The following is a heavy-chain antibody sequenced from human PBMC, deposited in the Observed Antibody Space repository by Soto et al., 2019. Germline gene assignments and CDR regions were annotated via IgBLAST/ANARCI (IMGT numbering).Heavy chain of an antibody. D-gene: IGHD2-21*01. CDR3: ARITASDLTDY. J-gene: IGHJ4*02. Sequence: LSLTCTVSGGSISSGGYYWSWIRQHPGKGLEWIGYIYYSGSTYYNPSLKSRVTISVDTSKNQFSLRLSSVTAADTAVYYCARITASDLTDYCGRGPQVTVYS. V-gene: IGHV4-31*03. CDR1: GGSISSGGYY. CDR2: IYYSGST.